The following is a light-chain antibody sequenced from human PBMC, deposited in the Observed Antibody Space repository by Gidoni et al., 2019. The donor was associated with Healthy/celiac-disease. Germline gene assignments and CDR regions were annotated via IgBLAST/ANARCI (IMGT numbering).Light chain of an antibody. Sequence: EIVLTQSPATLSLSPGERATLSCRASQSVSSYLAWYQQKPGQAPRLLIYDASNRATGIPARFSGSGSGTDVTLTNSSLEPEDFAVYYCQQRSNWPRTFVQGTKVEIK. CDR2: DAS. V-gene: IGKV3-11*01. CDR1: QSVSSY. J-gene: IGKJ1*01. CDR3: QQRSNWPRT.